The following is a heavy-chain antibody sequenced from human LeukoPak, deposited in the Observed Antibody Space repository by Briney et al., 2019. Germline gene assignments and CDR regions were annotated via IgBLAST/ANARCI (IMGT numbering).Heavy chain of an antibody. CDR1: GDSVSSNSAA. Sequence: SQTLSLTCAISGDSVSSNSAAWNWIRQSPSRGLEWLGRTYYRSKWYNDYAVSVKSRITINPDTSKNQFSLQLNSVTPEDTAVYYCARDGREYTWNYVAFDIWGQGTMVTVSS. CDR2: TYYRSKWYN. CDR3: ARDGREYTWNYVAFDI. J-gene: IGHJ3*02. V-gene: IGHV6-1*01. D-gene: IGHD1-7*01.